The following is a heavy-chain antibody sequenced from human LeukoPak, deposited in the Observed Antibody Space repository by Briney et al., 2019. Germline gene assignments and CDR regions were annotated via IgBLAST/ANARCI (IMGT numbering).Heavy chain of an antibody. CDR3: ARDRVGATTNFDY. V-gene: IGHV3-30*14. D-gene: IGHD1-26*01. CDR1: KFTFSTYA. J-gene: IGHJ4*02. CDR2: ISYDGGNK. Sequence: GRSLRLSCAASKFTFSTYAMHWVRQAPGKGLEWVAVISYDGGNKYYTDSVKGRFTVSRDNSKNTLYLQMNSLRAEDTAVYYCARDRVGATTNFDYWGQGTLVTVSS.